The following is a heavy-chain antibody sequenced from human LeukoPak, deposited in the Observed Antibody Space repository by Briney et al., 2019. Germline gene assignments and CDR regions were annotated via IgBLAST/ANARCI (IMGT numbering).Heavy chain of an antibody. V-gene: IGHV1-8*03. CDR1: GYTFTSYD. D-gene: IGHD6-13*01. CDR3: ARVGSSSSQGYMDV. CDR2: MNPNSGNT. Sequence: ASVKVSCKASGYTFTSYDINWVRQATGQGLEWMGWMNPNSGNTGYAQKFQGRVTITADKSTSTAYMELSSLRSEDTAVYHCARVGSSSSQGYMDVWGKGTTVTVSS. J-gene: IGHJ6*03.